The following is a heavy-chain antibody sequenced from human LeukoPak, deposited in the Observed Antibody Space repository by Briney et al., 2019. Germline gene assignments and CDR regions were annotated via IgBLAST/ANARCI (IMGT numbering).Heavy chain of an antibody. CDR2: INHSGST. CDR1: GGSFSGYY. D-gene: IGHD6-13*01. Sequence: SETLSLTCAVYGGSFSGYYWSWIRQPPGKGLEWIGEINHSGSTNYNPSLKSRVTISVDTSKNQFSLKLSSVTAADTAAYYCARKSSSWYRGAMDVWGKGTTVTVSS. J-gene: IGHJ6*03. V-gene: IGHV4-34*01. CDR3: ARKSSSWYRGAMDV.